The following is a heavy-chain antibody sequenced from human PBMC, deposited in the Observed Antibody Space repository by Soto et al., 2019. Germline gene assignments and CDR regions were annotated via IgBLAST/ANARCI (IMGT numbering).Heavy chain of an antibody. CDR1: GFTFDEYG. D-gene: IGHD3-3*01. Sequence: EVQLVESGGGLEQPGRSLRLSCAASGFTFDEYGMHWVRQAPGKGLEWVSGISWNSGSIRYADSVKGRFTISRDNAKNSLYLQMNSLRTEDTALYYCTKGVLRFLEWLPRDYFDYGGQGTLVTVSS. CDR2: ISWNSGSI. CDR3: TKGVLRFLEWLPRDYFDY. J-gene: IGHJ4*02. V-gene: IGHV3-9*01.